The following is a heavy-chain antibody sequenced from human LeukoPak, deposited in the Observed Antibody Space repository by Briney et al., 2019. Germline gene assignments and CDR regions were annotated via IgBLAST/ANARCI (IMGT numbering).Heavy chain of an antibody. CDR2: IVPAIGVA. J-gene: IGHJ4*02. D-gene: IGHD3-22*01. Sequence: SVKVSCKAPGDTLITHYISWVRQAPGQGLEWVGRIVPAIGVATYAQSLQGRVIITADRSTNTAYMELSSLRFEDSAVYFCARHSSRGHYYDFDFWGQGSLVTASS. V-gene: IGHV1-69*02. CDR1: GDTLITHY. CDR3: ARHSSRGHYYDFDF.